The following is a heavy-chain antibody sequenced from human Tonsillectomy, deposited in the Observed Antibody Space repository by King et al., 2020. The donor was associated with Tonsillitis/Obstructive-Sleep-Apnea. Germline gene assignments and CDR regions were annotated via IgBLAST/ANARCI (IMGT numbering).Heavy chain of an antibody. CDR3: ANIVATSFDY. V-gene: IGHV3-23*04. J-gene: IGHJ4*02. Sequence: VQLVESGGGLVQPGGSLRLSCAASGFTFSSYAMSWVRQAPGKGLEWVSALSGSGGSTYYAGAVKGRFTISRDNSKNTLYLQMNSLSAEDTAVYYCANIVATSFDYWGQGTLVTVSS. CDR2: LSGSGGST. D-gene: IGHD5-12*01. CDR1: GFTFSSYA.